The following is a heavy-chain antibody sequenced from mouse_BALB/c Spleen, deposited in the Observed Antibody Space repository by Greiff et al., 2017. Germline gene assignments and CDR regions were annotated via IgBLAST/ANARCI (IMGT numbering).Heavy chain of an antibody. CDR2: ISTYYGDA. D-gene: IGHD2-1*01. J-gene: IGHJ4*01. V-gene: IGHV1S137*01. CDR3: ARNYYGNYEAMDY. Sequence: QVQLQQSGAELVRPGVSVKISCKGSGYTFTDYAMHWVKQSHAKSLEWIGVISTYYGDASYNQKFKGKATMTVDKSSSTAYMELARLTSEDSAIYYCARNYYGNYEAMDYWGQGTSVTVSS. CDR1: GYTFTDYA.